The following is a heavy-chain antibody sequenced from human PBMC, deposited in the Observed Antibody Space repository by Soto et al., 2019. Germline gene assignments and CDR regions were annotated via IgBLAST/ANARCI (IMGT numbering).Heavy chain of an antibody. CDR2: INHSGST. CDR1: GGSFSGYY. CDR3: ARPYCSSTSCYRRGVNWFDP. D-gene: IGHD2-2*01. J-gene: IGHJ5*02. V-gene: IGHV4-34*01. Sequence: SETLSLTCAVYGGSFSGYYWSWIRQPPGKGLEWIGGINHSGSTNYNPSLKSRVTISVDTSKNQFSLKLSSVTAADTAVYYCARPYCSSTSCYRRGVNWFDPWGQGTLVTVSS.